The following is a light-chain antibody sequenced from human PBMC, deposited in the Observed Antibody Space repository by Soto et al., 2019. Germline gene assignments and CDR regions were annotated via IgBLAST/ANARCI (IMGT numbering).Light chain of an antibody. V-gene: IGKV1-39*01. CDR2: AAS. J-gene: IGKJ5*01. CDR1: QSISSY. CDR3: QQSYSAPPIT. Sequence: DIQMTHSPSSLPASVGDRVTITCRASQSISSYLNWYQQKPGKAPKLLIYAASTLQSGVPSRFSGSGSGTDFALTISSLQPEDFATYYCQQSYSAPPITFGQGTR.